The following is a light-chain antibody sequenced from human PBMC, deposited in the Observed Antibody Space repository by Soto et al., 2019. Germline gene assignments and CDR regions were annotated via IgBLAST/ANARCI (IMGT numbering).Light chain of an antibody. CDR2: GAS. CDR1: QSVSGY. Sequence: EIVLTQSPATLSLSPGERATLSCRASQSVSGYLAWYQQKPGQAPRLLIYGASSRATGIPDRFSGSGSGTDFTLTISRLEPEDFAVYYCQQYGSSLSWTCGQGTKGDIK. CDR3: QQYGSSLSWT. V-gene: IGKV3-20*01. J-gene: IGKJ1*01.